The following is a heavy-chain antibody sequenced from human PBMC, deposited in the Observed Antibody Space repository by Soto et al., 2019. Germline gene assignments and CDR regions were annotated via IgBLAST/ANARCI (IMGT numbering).Heavy chain of an antibody. CDR2: IYPGDSDT. J-gene: IGHJ6*02. CDR3: ALLTVTRDHGMDV. CDR1: GYSFTGYW. D-gene: IGHD4-17*01. Sequence: GESLKISCKGSGYSFTGYWIGWVRQMPGKGLAWMGIIYPGDSDTRYSPSFQGQVTISADKSISTAYLQWSSLKASDTATYSCALLTVTRDHGMDVWGQGTTVTVSS. V-gene: IGHV5-51*01.